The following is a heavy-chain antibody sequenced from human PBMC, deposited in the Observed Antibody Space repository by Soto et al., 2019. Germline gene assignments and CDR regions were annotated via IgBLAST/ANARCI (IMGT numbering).Heavy chain of an antibody. CDR1: GYSISSGYY. D-gene: IGHD6-13*01. CDR3: VRVAGSASWYEADS. J-gene: IGHJ4*02. Sequence: SETLSLTCAVSGYSISSGYYWGWIRQPPGEGLEWLGTTYYGSSSYYNPSLRSRITILLDASTNQLSLKLSSVTAADTAVYFCVRVAGSASWYEADSWGQGRLVAVAS. CDR2: TYYGSSS. V-gene: IGHV4-38-2*01.